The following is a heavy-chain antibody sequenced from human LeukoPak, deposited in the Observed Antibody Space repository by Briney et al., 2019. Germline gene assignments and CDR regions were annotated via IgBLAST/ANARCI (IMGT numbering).Heavy chain of an antibody. Sequence: GGSLRLSCAASGFTFSSYGMHWVRQAPGKGLEWVAFIRYDGSNKYYADSVKGRFTTSRDNSKNTLYLQMNSLRAEDTAVYYCAPQGGNSSYYGMDVWGQGTTVTVSS. CDR1: GFTFSSYG. CDR3: APQGGNSSYYGMDV. CDR2: IRYDGSNK. D-gene: IGHD5-18*01. V-gene: IGHV3-30*02. J-gene: IGHJ6*02.